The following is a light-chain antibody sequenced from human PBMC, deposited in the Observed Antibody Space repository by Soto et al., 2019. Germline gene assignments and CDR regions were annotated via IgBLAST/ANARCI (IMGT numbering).Light chain of an antibody. V-gene: IGKV1-17*03. CDR2: GAS. Sequence: DIQMTQSPSAMSASVGDRVTITCRASQGIINYLAWFQQKPGKVPKRLIYGASSLQSGVPSRFSGRGSGTVFTLTISRLQPEDFATYSCLQHHTYPWTFGQGTKVEIK. CDR3: LQHHTYPWT. CDR1: QGIINY. J-gene: IGKJ1*01.